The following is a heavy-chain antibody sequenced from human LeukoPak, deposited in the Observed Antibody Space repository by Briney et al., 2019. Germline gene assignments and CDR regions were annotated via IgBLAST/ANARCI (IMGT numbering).Heavy chain of an antibody. CDR2: ISGSGSDI. CDR3: AKDFSTSGWILDY. J-gene: IGHJ4*02. V-gene: IGHV3-11*01. D-gene: IGHD6-25*01. CDR1: GFGFSDSY. Sequence: RTGGSLRLSCVVSGFGFSDSYMTWIRQTPGKGLEWLAYISGSGSDIYYADSVKGRFTISRDNSKNSLYLQMNSLRIEDTALYYCAKDFSTSGWILDYWGQGTLVTVSS.